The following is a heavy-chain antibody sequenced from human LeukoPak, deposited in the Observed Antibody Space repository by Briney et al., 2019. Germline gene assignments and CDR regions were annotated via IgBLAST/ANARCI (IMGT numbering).Heavy chain of an antibody. CDR2: INHSGST. CDR3: AREPENLRYTGYFDY. CDR1: GGSFSGYY. D-gene: IGHD1-1*01. Sequence: PSETLSLTCAVYGGSFSGYYWSWLRQPPGKGLEWIGEINHSGSTNYNPSLKSRVTISVDTSKNQFSLKLSSVTAADTAVYYCAREPENLRYTGYFDYWGQGTLVTVSS. V-gene: IGHV4-34*01. J-gene: IGHJ4*02.